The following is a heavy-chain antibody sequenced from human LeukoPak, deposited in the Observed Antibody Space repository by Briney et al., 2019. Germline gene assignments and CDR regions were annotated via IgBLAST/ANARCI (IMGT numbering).Heavy chain of an antibody. CDR2: IYFSGAT. J-gene: IGHJ6*02. CDR3: AREDPQTTVPEGMDV. D-gene: IGHD4-17*01. Sequence: SETLSLTCTVSGGSISRYYWSWIRQPPGKGLEWIGYIYFSGATNYNPSLKSRVTISVDTSKNQFSLKLSSVTAADTAVYYCAREDPQTTVPEGMDVWGQGTTVIVSS. CDR1: GGSISRYY. V-gene: IGHV4-59*01.